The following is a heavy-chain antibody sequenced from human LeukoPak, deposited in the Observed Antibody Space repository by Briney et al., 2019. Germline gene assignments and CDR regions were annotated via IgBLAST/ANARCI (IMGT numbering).Heavy chain of an antibody. CDR2: IYYSGST. Sequence: SETLSLTCTVSGGSISGYYWSWIRQPLGKRLEWIGYIYYSGSTNYNPSLSSRVTISVDTSKNQFSLKLTSVTAADTAVYYCARDDYGYTFDYWGQGALVTVSS. D-gene: IGHD4/OR15-4a*01. CDR1: GGSISGYY. V-gene: IGHV4-59*01. CDR3: ARDDYGYTFDY. J-gene: IGHJ4*02.